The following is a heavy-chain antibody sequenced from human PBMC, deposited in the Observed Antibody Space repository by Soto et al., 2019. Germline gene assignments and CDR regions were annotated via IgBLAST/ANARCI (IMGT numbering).Heavy chain of an antibody. D-gene: IGHD6-6*01. Sequence: QITLKESGPTLVKPTQTLTLTCTFSGFSLSTSGVGVGWIRQPPGKALEWLALIYWDDDKHYSSSLNSRLTITKDTSKNQVVLTMTNMDPVDTATYYCAHSRPPRLLDYWGQGTLVTVSS. CDR2: IYWDDDK. CDR3: AHSRPPRLLDY. J-gene: IGHJ4*02. CDR1: GFSLSTSGVG. V-gene: IGHV2-5*02.